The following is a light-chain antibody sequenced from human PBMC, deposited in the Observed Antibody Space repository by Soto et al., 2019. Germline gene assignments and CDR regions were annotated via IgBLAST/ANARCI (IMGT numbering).Light chain of an antibody. CDR1: QSISSW. CDR3: QQYSS. CDR2: KAS. J-gene: IGKJ1*01. Sequence: DIQMTQSPSTLSASVGDRVTITCRASQSISSWLAWYQQKPGKAPKLLIYKASSLESGVPSRFSGSGSGTEFTLTISSLQPDDFATYYCQQYSSFGQGTKGDIK. V-gene: IGKV1-5*03.